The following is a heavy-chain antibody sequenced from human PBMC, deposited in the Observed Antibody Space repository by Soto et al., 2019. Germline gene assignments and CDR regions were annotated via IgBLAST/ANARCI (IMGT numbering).Heavy chain of an antibody. Sequence: QVQLVQSGAEVKKPGSSVKVSCKASGGTFNNYGMGWVRQAPGQGLEWMGGILPMIVRTNYAQKFQGRLTLTADASRSTAYMELRSLRSDDTAVYYCASCDYDVLTGYSYDDWGQGTLVTVSS. CDR1: GGTFNNYG. CDR3: ASCDYDVLTGYSYDD. V-gene: IGHV1-69*01. D-gene: IGHD3-9*01. J-gene: IGHJ4*02. CDR2: ILPMIVRT.